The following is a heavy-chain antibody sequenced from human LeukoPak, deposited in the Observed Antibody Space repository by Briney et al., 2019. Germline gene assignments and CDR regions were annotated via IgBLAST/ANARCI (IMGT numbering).Heavy chain of an antibody. CDR2: ICYSGSS. V-gene: IGHV4-31*03. CDR3: ACLGEDIMAVDY. D-gene: IGHD5-12*01. CDR1: GGSVSSGGYY. J-gene: IGHJ4*02. Sequence: PSETLSLTCTVSGGSVSSGGYYWSWIRQHPGKGLEWIGYICYSGSSYYNPSLKSRVTMSVDTSKNQFSLKLTSVTAADTAVYYCACLGEDIMAVDYWGQGTLVTVSS.